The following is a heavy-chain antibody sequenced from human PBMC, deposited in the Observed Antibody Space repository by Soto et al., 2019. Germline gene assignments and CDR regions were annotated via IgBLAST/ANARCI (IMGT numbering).Heavy chain of an antibody. D-gene: IGHD3-22*01. J-gene: IGHJ3*02. CDR1: GFTFNTYT. V-gene: IGHV3-21*01. Sequence: GGSLRLSCAASGFTFNTYTMNCLRQAPGKGLEWVSSISSSSRCVYFADSVKGRFTISRDNAKNSLYLQMNSLSADDTAVYYCARAPRRDYYSGDAFDIWGQGTLVTVSS. CDR2: ISSSSRCV. CDR3: ARAPRRDYYSGDAFDI.